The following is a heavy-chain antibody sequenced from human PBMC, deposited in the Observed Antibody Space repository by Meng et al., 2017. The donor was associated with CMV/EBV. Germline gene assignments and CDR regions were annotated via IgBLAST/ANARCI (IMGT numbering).Heavy chain of an antibody. V-gene: IGHV1-18*01. CDR2: ISAYNGNT. CDR3: ARDRSYCSGGSCYKIYDY. CDR1: GYTFTSYG. J-gene: IGHJ4*02. Sequence: ASVTVSFKASGYTFTSYGISWVRQAPGQGLEWMGWISAYNGNTNYAQKLQGRVTMTTDTSTSTAYMELRSLRSDDTAVYYCARDRSYCSGGSCYKIYDYWGQGTLVTVSS. D-gene: IGHD2-15*01.